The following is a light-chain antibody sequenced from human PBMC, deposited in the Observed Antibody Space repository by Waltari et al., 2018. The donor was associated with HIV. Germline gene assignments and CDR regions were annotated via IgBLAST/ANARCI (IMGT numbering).Light chain of an antibody. J-gene: IGLJ3*02. V-gene: IGLV3-21*04. CDR2: YAS. Sequence: SYVLTQPPSVSVAPGKTARITCGGNNSGSKSVHWYQQKPGQAPVLVIYYASDRPSVIPERFSGSNSGNTATLTISRVEAGDEADYYCQVWDSSSDHWVFGGGTKLTVL. CDR1: NSGSKS. CDR3: QVWDSSSDHWV.